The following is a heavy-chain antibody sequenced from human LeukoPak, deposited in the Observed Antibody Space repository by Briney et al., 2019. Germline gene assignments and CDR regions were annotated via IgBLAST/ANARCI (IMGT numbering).Heavy chain of an antibody. Sequence: QSGGSLRLPCAASGFTFDDYAMHWVRQAPGKGLEWVSGTSWNSGSIGYADSVKGRFTISRDNAKNSLYLQMNSLRAEDTALYYCAKIGGTRGSRSGYYFDYWGQGTLVTVSS. J-gene: IGHJ4*02. CDR2: TSWNSGSI. CDR1: GFTFDDYA. D-gene: IGHD3-10*01. V-gene: IGHV3-9*01. CDR3: AKIGGTRGSRSGYYFDY.